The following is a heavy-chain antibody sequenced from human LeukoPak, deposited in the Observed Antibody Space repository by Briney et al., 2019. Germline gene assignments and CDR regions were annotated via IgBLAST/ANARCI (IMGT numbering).Heavy chain of an antibody. Sequence: ASVKVSCKASGYTFTSYYMHWVRQAPGQGLEWMGIINPSGGSTSYAQKFQGRVTMTRDTSTSTVYMELSSLRSEDTAVYYCARAKVAGPQNYHYYYGTDVWGQGTTVTVSS. CDR1: GYTFTSYY. CDR3: ARAKVAGPQNYHYYYGTDV. V-gene: IGHV1-46*01. CDR2: INPSGGST. D-gene: IGHD6-19*01. J-gene: IGHJ6*02.